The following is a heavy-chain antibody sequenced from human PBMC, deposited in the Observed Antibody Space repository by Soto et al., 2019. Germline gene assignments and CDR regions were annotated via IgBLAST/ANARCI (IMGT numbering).Heavy chain of an antibody. D-gene: IGHD2-15*01. CDR3: VGVFFATPH. V-gene: IGHV3-74*01. CDR1: GFTFSSNW. CDR2: INSDGSIT. J-gene: IGHJ4*02. Sequence: EVQLVESGGGLVQPGGSLRLSCITSGFTFSSNWMHWVRQAPGKGLVWVSRINSDGSITDYADSVKGRFTISRDNDKNTLYLQLISLSGDDTAVYYCVGVFFATPHWGQGTLVTVSS.